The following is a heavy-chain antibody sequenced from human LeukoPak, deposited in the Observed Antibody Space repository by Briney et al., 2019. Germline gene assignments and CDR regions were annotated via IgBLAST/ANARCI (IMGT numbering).Heavy chain of an antibody. CDR2: ISGSGGST. D-gene: IGHD6-6*01. CDR1: GFTFSSYA. Sequence: GGSLRLSCAASGFTFSSYAMSWVRQAPGKGLEWVSAISGSGGSTYYADSVKGRFTISRDNSKNTLYLQMNSLRAEDTAVYYCAKRELVLGGGRYFDYWGQGTLVTVSS. J-gene: IGHJ4*02. CDR3: AKRELVLGGGRYFDY. V-gene: IGHV3-23*01.